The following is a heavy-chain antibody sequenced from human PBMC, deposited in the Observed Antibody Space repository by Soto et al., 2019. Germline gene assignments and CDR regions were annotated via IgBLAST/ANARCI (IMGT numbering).Heavy chain of an antibody. CDR2: ISGSGGST. D-gene: IGHD3-10*01. CDR3: SKDGGVRGRGLGDAFDI. V-gene: IGHV3-23*01. Sequence: GGSLRLSCAASGFTFSSYAMSWVRQAPGKGLEWVSAISGSGGSTYYAGSVKRRFTISRATSKNTLYLQMNSLRADDTALYYFSKDGGVRGRGLGDAFDIWGQGTMVTVSS. CDR1: GFTFSSYA. J-gene: IGHJ3*02.